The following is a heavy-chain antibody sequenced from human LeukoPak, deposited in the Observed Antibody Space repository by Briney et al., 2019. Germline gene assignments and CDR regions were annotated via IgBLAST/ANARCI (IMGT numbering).Heavy chain of an antibody. Sequence: GGSLRLSCTASGFTFGDYAMSWFRQAPGEGLEWVGFIRSKAHGGTTEYAASVKGRFTISRDASKSIAYLQMDSLKTEDTAVYYCTRAGRYCSGGSCYSFYWGQGTLVTVSS. CDR2: IRSKAHGGTT. D-gene: IGHD2-15*01. J-gene: IGHJ4*02. CDR3: TRAGRYCSGGSCYSFY. CDR1: GFTFGDYA. V-gene: IGHV3-49*03.